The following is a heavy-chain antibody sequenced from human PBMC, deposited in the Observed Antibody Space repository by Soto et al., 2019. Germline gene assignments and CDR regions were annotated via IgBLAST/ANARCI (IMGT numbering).Heavy chain of an antibody. J-gene: IGHJ3*02. Sequence: QITLKESGPTLVKPTQTLTLTCTFSGFSLSTSGFGVGWIRQPTVKALECLALIDCDDDKRYCPSLKSRLTITKDTSKNHVVLTMTNMDPVDTATYYCEHTQTAYGDKFNGFVKAFDIWGQGTMVTFSS. CDR3: EHTQTAYGDKFNGFVKAFDI. CDR2: IDCDDDK. CDR1: GFSLSTSGFG. V-gene: IGHV2-5*02. D-gene: IGHD4-17*01.